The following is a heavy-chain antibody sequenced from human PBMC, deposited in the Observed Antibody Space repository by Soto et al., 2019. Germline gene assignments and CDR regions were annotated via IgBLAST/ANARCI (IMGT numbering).Heavy chain of an antibody. D-gene: IGHD5-12*01. Sequence: QVQLVESGGGVVQPGRSLRLSCAASGFTFNNYGMHWVRQAPGKGLEWVAHILYDGGKNYYADSVKGRFSISRDNSKKTLYLQRNSLTAEDTAVYFCAKSRDGYNFYFYDGMEGWGQGTTVTVSS. CDR1: GFTFNNYG. CDR3: AKSRDGYNFYFYDGMEG. CDR2: ILYDGGKN. V-gene: IGHV3-30*18. J-gene: IGHJ6*02.